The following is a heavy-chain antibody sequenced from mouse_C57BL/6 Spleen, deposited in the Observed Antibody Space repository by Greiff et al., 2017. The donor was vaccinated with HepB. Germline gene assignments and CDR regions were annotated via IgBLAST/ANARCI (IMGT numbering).Heavy chain of an antibody. CDR2: IWRGGST. J-gene: IGHJ2*01. CDR1: GFSLTSYG. D-gene: IGHD1-1*02. CDR3: AKNYGREFYYFDY. V-gene: IGHV2-5*01. Sequence: VKLMESGPGLVQPSQSLSITCTVSGFSLTSYGVHWVRQSPGKGLEWLGVIWRGGSTDYNAAFMSRLSITKDNSKSQVFFKMNSLQADDTAIYYCAKNYGREFYYFDYWGQGTTLTVSS.